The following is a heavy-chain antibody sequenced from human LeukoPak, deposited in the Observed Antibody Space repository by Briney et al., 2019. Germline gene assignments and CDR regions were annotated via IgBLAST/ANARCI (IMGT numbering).Heavy chain of an antibody. J-gene: IGHJ6*02. Sequence: SETLSLTCTVSGGSISSYYWSWIRQPPGKGLELIGYIYYSGSTNYNPSLKSRVTISVDTSKNQFSLKLSSVTAADTAVYYCARTVADWLLWPPYYYYGMDVWGQGTTVTVSS. V-gene: IGHV4-59*08. CDR3: ARTVADWLLWPPYYYYGMDV. CDR1: GGSISSYY. D-gene: IGHD3-9*01. CDR2: IYYSGST.